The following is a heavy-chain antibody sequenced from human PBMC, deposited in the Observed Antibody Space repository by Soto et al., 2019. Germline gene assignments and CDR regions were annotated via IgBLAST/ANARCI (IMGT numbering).Heavy chain of an antibody. CDR3: AKEYSSTWYYFDC. D-gene: IGHD6-13*01. CDR1: GFTFSSYG. V-gene: IGHV3-30*18. J-gene: IGHJ4*02. Sequence: QVQLVESGGGVVQPGRSLRLSCVASGFTFSSYGLHWVRQAPGKGLEWVALISYDGSNKDYADSVQGRFTISRDNSKNTRYLQMNSLRAEDTAVYYCAKEYSSTWYYFDCWGQGTLVTVSS. CDR2: ISYDGSNK.